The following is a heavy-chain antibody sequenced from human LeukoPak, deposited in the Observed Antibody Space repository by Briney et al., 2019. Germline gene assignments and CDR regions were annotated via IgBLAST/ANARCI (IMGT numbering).Heavy chain of an antibody. CDR2: TSDRGDYT. CDR1: GFTFTSYS. J-gene: IGHJ4*02. CDR3: AKDTLWELPPMNFDY. V-gene: IGHV3-23*01. Sequence: GGSLRLSCAASGFTFTSYSMSWVRQAPGKGLEWVSGTSDRGDYTYYADSVKGRFTISRDNSKNTLYLQMNSLGAEDTAVYYCAKDTLWELPPMNFDYWGQGTLVTVSS. D-gene: IGHD1-26*01.